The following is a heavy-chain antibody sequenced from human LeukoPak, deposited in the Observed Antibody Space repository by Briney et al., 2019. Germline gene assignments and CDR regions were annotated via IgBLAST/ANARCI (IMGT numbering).Heavy chain of an antibody. Sequence: GGSLRLSCAASGFTFSSYSMNWVRQAPGKGLEWVSYISSSSSTICYADSVKGRFTISRDNAKNSLYLQMNSLRAEDTAVYYCARGPDIVVVVAATENWFDPWGQGTLVTVSS. J-gene: IGHJ5*02. CDR3: ARGPDIVVVVAATENWFDP. CDR1: GFTFSSYS. D-gene: IGHD2-15*01. V-gene: IGHV3-48*01. CDR2: ISSSSSTI.